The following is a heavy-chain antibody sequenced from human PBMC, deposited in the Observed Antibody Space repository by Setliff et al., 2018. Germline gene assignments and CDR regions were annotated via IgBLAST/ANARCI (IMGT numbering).Heavy chain of an antibody. J-gene: IGHJ4*02. D-gene: IGHD2-15*01. CDR2: INHSGST. CDR1: GGSFSDYY. V-gene: IGHV4-34*01. Sequence: ASETLSLTCAASGGSFSDYYWTWIRQPPGKGLEWIGEINHSGSTNYNPSLKSRVTVSVDTSKNQFSLNLTSVTAADTAVYYCARASVVHAIAVGYWGQGTLVTVSS. CDR3: ARASVVHAIAVGY.